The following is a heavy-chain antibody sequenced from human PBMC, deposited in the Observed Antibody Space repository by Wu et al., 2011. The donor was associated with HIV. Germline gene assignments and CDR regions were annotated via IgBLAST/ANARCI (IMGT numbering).Heavy chain of an antibody. CDR1: GGTFSSFG. CDR3: ARDFGGDGDS. J-gene: IGHJ4*02. Sequence: QVQLVQSGAEVKRPGSSVKVSCKASGGTFSSFGFNWVRQAPGQGLEWMGGIIPIFGTANYAQKFQGRVTITADKSTSTAYMELSSLRSEDTAMYYCARDFGGDGDSWGQGTLVTVSS. D-gene: IGHD2-21*01. CDR2: IIPIFGTA. V-gene: IGHV1-69*14.